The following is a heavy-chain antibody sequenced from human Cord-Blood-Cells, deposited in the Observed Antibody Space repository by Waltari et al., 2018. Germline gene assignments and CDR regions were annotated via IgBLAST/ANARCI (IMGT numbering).Heavy chain of an antibody. J-gene: IGHJ3*02. V-gene: IGHV4-61*09. CDR1: GGSISSGSYY. CDR3: ARSTYYYGSGSYYDAFDI. D-gene: IGHD3-10*01. CDR2: IYTSGST. Sequence: QVQLQESGPGLVKPSQTLSLTCTVSGGSISSGSYYWSWIRQPAGKGLEWIGYIYTSGSTNYHPSLKSRVTISVETSKNQFSLKRSSVTAADTAVYYCARSTYYYGSGSYYDAFDIWDQGTMVTVSS.